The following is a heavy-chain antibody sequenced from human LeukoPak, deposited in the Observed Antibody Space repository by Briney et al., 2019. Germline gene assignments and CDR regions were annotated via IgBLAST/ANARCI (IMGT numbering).Heavy chain of an antibody. Sequence: PGGSLRLSCVASGFTFSSYAMSWVRQAPGKGLEWVSAISGSGGSTYYADSVKGRFTISRDNSKNTLYLQMNSLRAEDTAVYYCAKKFGGIVGATPDYWGQGTLVTVSS. CDR2: ISGSGGST. D-gene: IGHD1-26*01. CDR1: GFTFSSYA. J-gene: IGHJ4*02. V-gene: IGHV3-23*01. CDR3: AKKFGGIVGATPDY.